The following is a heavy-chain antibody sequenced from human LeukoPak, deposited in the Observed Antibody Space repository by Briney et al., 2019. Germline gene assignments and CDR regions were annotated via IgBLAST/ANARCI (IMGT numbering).Heavy chain of an antibody. CDR3: ARRGLYYFDY. Sequence: GESLQISCKVSGYRFTSYWIGWERQMPGKGLEWMGIIFPADSDAKYSPSFQGQVTISADKSNNTAYVQWSSLKASDTAIYYCARRGLYYFDYWGQGTLVTVSS. D-gene: IGHD6-25*01. CDR1: GYRFTSYW. V-gene: IGHV5-51*01. J-gene: IGHJ4*02. CDR2: IFPADSDA.